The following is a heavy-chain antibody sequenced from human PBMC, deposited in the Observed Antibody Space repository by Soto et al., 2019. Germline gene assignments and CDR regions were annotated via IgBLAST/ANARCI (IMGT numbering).Heavy chain of an antibody. CDR1: GGSISSGGYY. J-gene: IGHJ6*02. V-gene: IGHV4-31*02. CDR2: IYYSGST. Sequence: PSETLALTCTVSGGSISSGGYYWIWIRQHPGKVLEWIGYIYYSGSTYYNPSLKSRVTISVDTSKNQFSLKLSSVTAADTAVYYCASTYSGTLRFLEWSPYYYYGMDVWGQGTTVTVSS. D-gene: IGHD3-3*01. CDR3: ASTYSGTLRFLEWSPYYYYGMDV.